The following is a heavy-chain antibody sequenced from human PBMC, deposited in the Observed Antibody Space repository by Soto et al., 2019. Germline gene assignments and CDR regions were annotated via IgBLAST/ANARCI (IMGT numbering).Heavy chain of an antibody. J-gene: IGHJ5*02. Sequence: SVKVSCKASGGTFSSYTISWVRQAPGQGLEWMGRIIPIFGTANYAQKFQGRVTITADESTSTAYTELSSLRSEDTAVYYCARLFTDYSYCSSTSCYSNWLDPWGQGTLVTVSS. D-gene: IGHD2-2*01. CDR2: IIPIFGTA. V-gene: IGHV1-69*13. CDR1: GGTFSSYT. CDR3: ARLFTDYSYCSSTSCYSNWLDP.